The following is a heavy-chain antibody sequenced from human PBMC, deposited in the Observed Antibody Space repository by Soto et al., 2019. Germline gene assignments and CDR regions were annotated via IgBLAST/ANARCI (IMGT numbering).Heavy chain of an antibody. CDR2: IRGFSPYT. Sequence: TGGSLRLSCVASGFTFRTYTMNWVRQAPGKGLEWVSGIRGFSPYTFYAESVKGRFTISRDNSKNTLYLQMNSLRAEDTAVYYCAKAHGPGGYCTTTTCTYYYYGMDVWGQGTTVTVSS. CDR1: GFTFRTYT. D-gene: IGHD2-2*01. V-gene: IGHV3-23*01. J-gene: IGHJ6*02. CDR3: AKAHGPGGYCTTTTCTYYYYGMDV.